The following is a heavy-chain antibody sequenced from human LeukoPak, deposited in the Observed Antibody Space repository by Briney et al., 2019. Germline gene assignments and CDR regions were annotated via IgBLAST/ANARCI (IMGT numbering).Heavy chain of an antibody. J-gene: IGHJ6*03. V-gene: IGHV3-21*01. CDR2: ISSSSSYI. CDR3: ARRGDYYYYYMDV. CDR1: GFTFNNYG. D-gene: IGHD3-10*01. Sequence: PGGSLRLSCATSGFTFNNYGMHWVRQAPGKGLEWVSSISSSSSYIYYADSVKGRFTISRDNAKNSLYLQMNSLRAEDTAVYYCARRGDYYYYYMDVWGKGTTVTISS.